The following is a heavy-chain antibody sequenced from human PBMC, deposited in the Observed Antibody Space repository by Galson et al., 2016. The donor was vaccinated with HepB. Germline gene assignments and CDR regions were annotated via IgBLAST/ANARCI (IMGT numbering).Heavy chain of an antibody. CDR2: VYYDGSEE. CDR3: VRDSGYYCNYDS. D-gene: IGHD3-22*01. Sequence: SLRLSCAASGFTFSSYGMHWVRQAPGKGLEWVAVVYYDGSEEYYADSVKGRFTISRDNSRDILYLEMNNLRAEDTAMYYCVRDSGYYCNYDSWGRGTLVTVSS. V-gene: IGHV3-33*01. CDR1: GFTFSSYG. J-gene: IGHJ4*02.